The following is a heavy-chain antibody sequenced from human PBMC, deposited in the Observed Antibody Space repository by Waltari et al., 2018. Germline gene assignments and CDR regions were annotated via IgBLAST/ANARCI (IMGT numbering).Heavy chain of an antibody. J-gene: IGHJ5*02. V-gene: IGHV3-21*01. CDR3: ARDPCSGGSCPLS. CDR1: GFTFSSYS. CDR2: ISRSSGYI. Sequence: EVQLVESGGGLVKPGGSLRLSCAASGFTFSSYSMNWVRQAPGKGLWWVSSISRSSGYIYYADAVKGRFTISRDNAKNSLYLKMNSLRAEDTAVYYCARDPCSGGSCPLSWGQGTLVTVSS. D-gene: IGHD2-15*01.